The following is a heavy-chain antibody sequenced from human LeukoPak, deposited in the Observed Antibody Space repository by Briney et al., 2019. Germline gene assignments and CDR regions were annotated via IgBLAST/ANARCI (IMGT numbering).Heavy chain of an antibody. D-gene: IGHD5-18*01. Sequence: KPSETLSLTCTVSGGSISSYYWSWIRQPPGKGLEWIGNIYYSGSTNYNPSLKSRVTISVDTSKNQFSLKLNSVTAADTAVYFCARTTEGGYTYDYFYYYYMDVWGKGTTVTISS. J-gene: IGHJ6*03. CDR2: IYYSGST. V-gene: IGHV4-59*01. CDR1: GGSISSYY. CDR3: ARTTEGGYTYDYFYYYYMDV.